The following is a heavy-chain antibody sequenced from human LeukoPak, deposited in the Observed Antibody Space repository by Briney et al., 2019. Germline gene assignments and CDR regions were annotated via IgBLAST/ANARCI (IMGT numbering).Heavy chain of an antibody. J-gene: IGHJ4*02. CDR2: ISSSGSTI. CDR3: ASRLWLVDKYY. D-gene: IGHD6-19*01. CDR1: GFTLSDYY. Sequence: GGSLRLSCAASGFTLSDYYMSWIRQAPGKGLEWVSYISSSGSTIYYADSVKGRFTISRDNAKNSLYLQMNSLRAEDTAVYYCASRLWLVDKYYWGQGTLVTVSS. V-gene: IGHV3-11*01.